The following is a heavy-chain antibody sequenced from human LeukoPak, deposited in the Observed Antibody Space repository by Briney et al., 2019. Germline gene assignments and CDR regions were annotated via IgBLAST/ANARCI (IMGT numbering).Heavy chain of an antibody. CDR1: GYTFTSYD. V-gene: IGHV1-8*01. J-gene: IGHJ6*02. D-gene: IGHD3-3*01. CDR3: ARGGLITIFGVVIIRDYYYYYGMDV. CDR2: MNPNSGNT. Sequence: APVKVSCTASGYTFTSYDINWVRQATGQGLEWMGWMNPNSGNTGYAQKFQGRVTMTRNTSISTAYMELSSLRSEDTAVYYCARGGLITIFGVVIIRDYYYYYGMDVWGQGTTVTVSS.